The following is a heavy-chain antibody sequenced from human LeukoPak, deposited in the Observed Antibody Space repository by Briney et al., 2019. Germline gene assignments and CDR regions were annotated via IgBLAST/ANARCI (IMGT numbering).Heavy chain of an antibody. Sequence: GASVKVSCKASGYTFTGYYMHWVRQAPGQGLEWMGWINPNSGGTNYAQKFQGRVTMTRDTSISTAYMELSRLRSDDTAVYYCARAFEYSSSSGAFDIWGQGTMVTVSS. V-gene: IGHV1-2*02. D-gene: IGHD6-6*01. CDR1: GYTFTGYY. CDR3: ARAFEYSSSSGAFDI. CDR2: INPNSGGT. J-gene: IGHJ3*02.